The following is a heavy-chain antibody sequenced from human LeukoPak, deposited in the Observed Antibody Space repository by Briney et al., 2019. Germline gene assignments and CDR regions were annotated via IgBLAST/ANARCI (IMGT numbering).Heavy chain of an antibody. CDR2: MNAKSSDS. CDR3: VRRQGGGWYGFDY. V-gene: IGHV1-8*01. D-gene: IGHD6-19*01. CDR1: GYTFTTYD. Sequence: ASVKLSCTASGYTFTTYDNNWVRQATGQGVEGRVWMNAKSSDSGYTQKCQGRVTMTRNTSISTAYMELSRLRFDDTALYYCVRRQGGGWYGFDYWGEGTLVTASS. J-gene: IGHJ4*02.